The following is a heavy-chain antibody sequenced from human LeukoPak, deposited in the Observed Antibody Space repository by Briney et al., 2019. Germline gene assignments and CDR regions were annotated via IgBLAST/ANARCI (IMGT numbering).Heavy chain of an antibody. CDR3: ARKVVNTPAAFDI. CDR2: IIPIFGTA. D-gene: IGHD3-22*01. J-gene: IGHJ3*02. Sequence: SVKVSCKASGGTFSSYAISWVRQAPGQGLEWMGRIIPIFGTANYAQKFQGRITITTDESTSTAYMELSSLRSEDTAVYYCARKVVNTPAAFDIWGQGTMVTVSS. V-gene: IGHV1-69*05. CDR1: GGTFSSYA.